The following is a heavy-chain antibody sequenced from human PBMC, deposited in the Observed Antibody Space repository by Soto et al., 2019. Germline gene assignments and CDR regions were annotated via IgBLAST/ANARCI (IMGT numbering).Heavy chain of an antibody. CDR3: AKVMYYYDSSGPLYGMDV. Sequence: GGSLRLSCAASGFTFSSYEMNWVRQAPGKGLEWVSYISSSGSTIYYADSVKGRFTISRDNAKNSLYLQMNSLRAEDTAVYYCAKVMYYYDSSGPLYGMDVWGQGTTVTVSS. V-gene: IGHV3-48*03. CDR1: GFTFSSYE. J-gene: IGHJ6*02. D-gene: IGHD3-22*01. CDR2: ISSSGSTI.